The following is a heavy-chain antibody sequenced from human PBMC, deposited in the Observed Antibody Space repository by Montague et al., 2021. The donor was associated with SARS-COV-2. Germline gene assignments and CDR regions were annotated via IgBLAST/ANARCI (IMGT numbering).Heavy chain of an antibody. V-gene: IGHV4-34*01. CDR3: ARGVYNRVIFVVSPRYYFDY. D-gene: IGHD3-9*01. Sequence: SETLSLTCAVYTEAFNGYYWTWIRQPPGKGLEWIGEVIHPGSAKYNPSLKSRVTISVDTYRKQVSLRLTSVTAADTATYYCARGVYNRVIFVVSPRYYFDYWGQGTMVAVSA. CDR1: TEAFNGYY. CDR2: VIHPGSA. J-gene: IGHJ4*02.